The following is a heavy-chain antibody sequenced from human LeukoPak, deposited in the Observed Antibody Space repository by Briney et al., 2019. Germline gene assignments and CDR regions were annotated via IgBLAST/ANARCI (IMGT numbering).Heavy chain of an antibody. J-gene: IGHJ4*02. CDR3: ASAYYYDSSGHRNMMNFNY. CDR1: GFTFSSYG. V-gene: IGHV3-23*01. CDR2: ITGSGVRT. D-gene: IGHD3-22*01. Sequence: PGGSLRLSCAASGFTFSSYGMHWVRQAPGKGLEWVSGITGSGVRTYYIAAVKGRFTISRDNSKSTLYLQMNSLRAEDRAVYYCASAYYYDSSGHRNMMNFNYWGQGTLVTVSS.